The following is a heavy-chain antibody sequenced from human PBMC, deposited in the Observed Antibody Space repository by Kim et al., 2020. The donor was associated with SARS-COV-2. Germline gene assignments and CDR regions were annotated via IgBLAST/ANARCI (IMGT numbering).Heavy chain of an antibody. CDR1: GGTFSSYA. Sequence: SVKVSCKASGGTFSSYAISWVRQAPGQGLEWMGGIIPIFGTANYAQKFQGRVTITADESTSTAYMELSSLRSEDTAVYYCAGSGSYDHPARWPGGSRAYYYGMDVWGQGTTVTVSS. CDR2: IIPIFGTA. D-gene: IGHD3-10*01. V-gene: IGHV1-69*13. J-gene: IGHJ6*02. CDR3: AGSGSYDHPARWPGGSRAYYYGMDV.